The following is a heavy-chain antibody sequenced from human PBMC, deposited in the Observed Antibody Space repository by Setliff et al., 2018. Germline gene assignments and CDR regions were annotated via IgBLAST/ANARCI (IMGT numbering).Heavy chain of an antibody. J-gene: IGHJ5*02. CDR1: GFTFNNFA. CDR3: ARDVFDFRTGQAGP. Sequence: GGSLRLSCVASGFTFNNFAFNWVRQAPGKGLEWVSSISSRSTYIYYADSVKGRFTISRDNANNSLYLQMNSLRAEDTAVYYCARDVFDFRTGQAGPWGQGTLVTVSS. CDR2: ISSRSTYI. D-gene: IGHD3-3*01. V-gene: IGHV3-21*06.